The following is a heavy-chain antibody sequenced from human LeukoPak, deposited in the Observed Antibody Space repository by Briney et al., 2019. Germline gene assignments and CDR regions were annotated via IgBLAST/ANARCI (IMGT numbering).Heavy chain of an antibody. J-gene: IGHJ4*02. CDR2: IYYSGST. Sequence: SETLSLTCNVSGGSISSYYWSWIRQPPGKGLEWIWYIYYSGSTNYNPPLKSRVTISVDTSKNQFSLKPSSVTAADTAVYYCARGYGDPPRFDYWGQGTLVTVSS. CDR1: GGSISSYY. V-gene: IGHV4-59*01. CDR3: ARGYGDPPRFDY. D-gene: IGHD4-17*01.